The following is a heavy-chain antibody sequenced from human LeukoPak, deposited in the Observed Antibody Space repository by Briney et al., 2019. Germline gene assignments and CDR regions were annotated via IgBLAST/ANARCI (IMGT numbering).Heavy chain of an antibody. D-gene: IGHD6-19*01. CDR2: IKPDGSEK. CDR1: GFXFSNXX. CDR3: ARDSGSGGP. J-gene: IGHJ5*02. V-gene: IGHV3-7*01. Sequence: ASGFXFSNXXXSWVRQPPXXXXEWVAHIKPDGSEKNYVDSVKGRFTLFRDDAKNSVYLQMNSLRVEDTAVYYCARDSGSGGPWGQGTPVTVSS.